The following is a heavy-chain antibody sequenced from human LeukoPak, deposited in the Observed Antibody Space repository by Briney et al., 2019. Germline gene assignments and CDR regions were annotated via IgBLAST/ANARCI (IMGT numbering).Heavy chain of an antibody. CDR1: GGSISSYY. J-gene: IGHJ6*03. Sequence: SETLSLTCTVSGGSISSYYWSWIRQPPGKGLEWIGYIHYSGSTNYNPSLKSRVTISVDTSKNQFSLKLSSVTAADTAVYYCAGTYTYYYYYYMDVWGKGTMVTVSS. CDR3: AGTYTYYYYYYMDV. CDR2: IHYSGST. D-gene: IGHD2-2*02. V-gene: IGHV4-59*01.